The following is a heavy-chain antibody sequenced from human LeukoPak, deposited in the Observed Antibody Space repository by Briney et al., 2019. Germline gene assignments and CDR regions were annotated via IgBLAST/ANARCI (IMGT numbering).Heavy chain of an antibody. Sequence: SGPTLVNPPQTLTLTCTFSGFSLRTRGVGVGWIRQPPGKALEWLSLIYWDDDKRYCPSLKSRLTITKDTSKNQVVRTMTNMDPVDTATYYCAHIIYYWLSFDYWGQGTLVTGSS. V-gene: IGHV2-5*02. D-gene: IGHD3-9*01. CDR2: IYWDDDK. CDR3: AHIIYYWLSFDY. CDR1: GFSLRTRGVG. J-gene: IGHJ4*02.